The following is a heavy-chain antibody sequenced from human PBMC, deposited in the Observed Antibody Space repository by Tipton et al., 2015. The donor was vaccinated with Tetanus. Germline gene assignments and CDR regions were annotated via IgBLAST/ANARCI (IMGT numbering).Heavy chain of an antibody. CDR2: IYPGDSDT. V-gene: IGHV5-51*01. Sequence: QLVQSGAEVKKPGESLKISCKGSGYSFNIYWIAWVRQMPGKGLEWMGIIYPGDSDTRYSPSFQGQVTISADKSITTAYLQWSSLKASDTAMYYCARRLGPYTGDQIWHFDLWGRGTLVSVFS. CDR3: ARRLGPYTGDQIWHFDL. J-gene: IGHJ2*01. CDR1: GYSFNIYW. D-gene: IGHD7-27*01.